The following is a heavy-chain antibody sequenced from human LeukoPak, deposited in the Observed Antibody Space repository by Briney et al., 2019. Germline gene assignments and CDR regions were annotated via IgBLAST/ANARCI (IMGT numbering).Heavy chain of an antibody. Sequence: GASVKVSCKASGYTFTGYYMHWVRQAPGQGLEWMGWINPNSGGTNYAQKLQGRVTMTTDTSTSTAYMELRSLRSDDTAVYYCARGGPYSSGKNWFDPWGQGTLVTVSS. CDR2: INPNSGGT. CDR3: ARGGPYSSGKNWFDP. V-gene: IGHV1-2*02. J-gene: IGHJ5*02. CDR1: GYTFTGYY. D-gene: IGHD6-19*01.